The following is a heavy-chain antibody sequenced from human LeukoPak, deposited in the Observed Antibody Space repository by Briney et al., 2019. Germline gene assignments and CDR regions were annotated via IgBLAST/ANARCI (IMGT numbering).Heavy chain of an antibody. CDR2: ISSSSSYI. D-gene: IGHD1-26*01. V-gene: IGHV3-21*01. CDR1: GFTFSSYS. Sequence: GGSLRLSCAASGFTFSSYSMNWVRQAPGKGLEWVSSISSSSSYIYYADSVKGRFTISRDNAKNSLYLQMNSLRAEDTAVYYRARMGSYHHPSYFDYWGQGTLVTVSS. CDR3: ARMGSYHHPSYFDY. J-gene: IGHJ4*02.